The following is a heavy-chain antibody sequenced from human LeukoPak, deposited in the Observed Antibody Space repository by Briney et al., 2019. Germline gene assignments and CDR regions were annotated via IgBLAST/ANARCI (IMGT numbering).Heavy chain of an antibody. Sequence: GGSLRLSCAASGFTFSSYAMSWVRQAPGKGLEWVSAISGSGGSTYHADSVKGRFTISRDNSKNTLYLQMNSLRAEDTAVYYCAKDRGIAVAGTQSWGQGTLVTVSS. D-gene: IGHD6-19*01. J-gene: IGHJ4*02. CDR2: ISGSGGST. CDR1: GFTFSSYA. CDR3: AKDRGIAVAGTQS. V-gene: IGHV3-23*01.